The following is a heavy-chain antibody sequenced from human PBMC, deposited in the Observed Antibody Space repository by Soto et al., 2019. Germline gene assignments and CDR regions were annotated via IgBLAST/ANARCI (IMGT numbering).Heavy chain of an antibody. CDR2: IIPNSGGT. CDR3: ARGGPLAARPYNWFDP. CDR1: GYTFTGYY. D-gene: IGHD6-6*01. J-gene: IGHJ5*02. V-gene: IGHV1-2*04. Sequence: QVQLVQSGAEVKKPGASVKVSCKASGYTFTGYYMHWVQQAPGQGLEWMGWIIPNSGGTNYAQKFQGWVTMTRDTSISTAYMELSRLRSDDTAVYYCARGGPLAARPYNWFDPWGQGTLVTVSS.